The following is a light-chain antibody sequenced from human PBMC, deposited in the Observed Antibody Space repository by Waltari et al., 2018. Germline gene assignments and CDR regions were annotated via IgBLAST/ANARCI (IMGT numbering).Light chain of an antibody. J-gene: IGLJ3*02. CDR3: QSYDSSLTAV. Sequence: QSVLTQPPSVSGAPGQSVTISCTGTSSNIGAGFDVHWYQQLPGAAPKLLIYADSNRPSGVPDRFYGSKSGTSASLAITGLQSEDEADYYCQSYDSSLTAVFGGGTKLTVL. CDR2: ADS. CDR1: SSNIGAGFD. V-gene: IGLV1-40*01.